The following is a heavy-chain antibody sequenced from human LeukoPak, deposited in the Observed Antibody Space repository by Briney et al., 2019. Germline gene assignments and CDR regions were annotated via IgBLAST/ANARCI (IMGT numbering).Heavy chain of an antibody. CDR3: ARDPIAAASPGAFDI. V-gene: IGHV3-66*01. J-gene: IGHJ3*02. D-gene: IGHD6-13*01. CDR2: IYSGGST. CDR1: GFTVSSNY. Sequence: PGGSLRLSCAASGFTVSSNYMSWVRQAPGKGLEWVSVIYSGGSTYYADSVKGRFTISRDNSKNTLYLQMNSLRAEDTAVYYCARDPIAAASPGAFDIWGQGTVVTVSS.